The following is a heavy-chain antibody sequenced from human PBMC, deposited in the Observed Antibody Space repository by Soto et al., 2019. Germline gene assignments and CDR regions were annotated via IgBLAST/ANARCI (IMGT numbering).Heavy chain of an antibody. CDR2: ISGSGGST. CDR3: AKALVAIRQSSSSWPKYQN. D-gene: IGHD6-13*01. Sequence: GGSLRLSCAASGFTFSSYAMSWVRQAPGKGLEWVSAISGSGGSTYYADSVKGRFTISRDNSKNTLYLQMNSLRAEDTAVYYCAKALVAIRQSSSSWPKYQNGGQGTLVTVAS. V-gene: IGHV3-23*01. J-gene: IGHJ4*02. CDR1: GFTFSSYA.